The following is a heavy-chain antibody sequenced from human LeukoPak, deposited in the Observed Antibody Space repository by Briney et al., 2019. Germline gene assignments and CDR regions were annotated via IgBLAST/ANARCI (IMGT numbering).Heavy chain of an antibody. CDR3: ARESWLSSGYPLDAFDI. Sequence: SETLSLTCTVSGGSISSYYWSWIRQPAGKGLEWIGRIYTSGSTNYNPSLKSRVTISVDTSKNQFSLKLSSVTAADTAVYYCARESWLSSGYPLDAFDIWGQGTMVTVSS. J-gene: IGHJ3*02. D-gene: IGHD3-22*01. V-gene: IGHV4-4*07. CDR1: GGSISSYY. CDR2: IYTSGST.